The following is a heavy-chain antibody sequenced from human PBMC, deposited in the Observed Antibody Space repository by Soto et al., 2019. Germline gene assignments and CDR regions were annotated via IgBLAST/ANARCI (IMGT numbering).Heavy chain of an antibody. V-gene: IGHV1-18*04. Sequence: ASVKVSCKVSGYTFTSYGISWVRQAPGQGLEWMGWISAYNGNTNYAQKLQGRVTMTTDTSTSTAYMELRSLRSDDTAAYYCARARKLELRGYYGMDVWGQGTTVTVSS. J-gene: IGHJ6*02. CDR1: GYTFTSYG. CDR3: ARARKLELRGYYGMDV. D-gene: IGHD1-7*01. CDR2: ISAYNGNT.